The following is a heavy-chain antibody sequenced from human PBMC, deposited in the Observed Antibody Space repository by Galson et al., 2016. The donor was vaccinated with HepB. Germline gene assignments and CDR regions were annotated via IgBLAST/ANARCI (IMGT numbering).Heavy chain of an antibody. CDR2: IIPIFGTA. J-gene: IGHJ5*02. CDR1: GGTFSSYA. Sequence: SVKVSCKASGGTFSSYAITWVRQAPGQGLEWMGGIIPIFGTANNAQKFQGRVTITADESTSTAYMELSSLRSEDTAVYYCASCRDGYNGAPVGWFDPWGQGTLVTVSS. V-gene: IGHV1-69*13. D-gene: IGHD5-24*01. CDR3: ASCRDGYNGAPVGWFDP.